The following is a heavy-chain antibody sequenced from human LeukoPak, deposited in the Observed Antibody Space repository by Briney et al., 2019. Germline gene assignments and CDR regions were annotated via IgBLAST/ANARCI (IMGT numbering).Heavy chain of an antibody. J-gene: IGHJ4*02. CDR1: GHSSRTYF. CDR3: VRESKNYDGSGYDHDY. CDR2: IYTSGSI. V-gene: IGHV4-4*07. Sequence: SETLSLTCSGSGHSSRTYFWRWIRQPAGKGLEWIGRIYTSGSIDYKPSLRSRVTMSVDTSRNQFSLKLTSVTAADTAVYYCVRESKNYDGSGYDHDYWGQGTLVTVSS. D-gene: IGHD3-22*01.